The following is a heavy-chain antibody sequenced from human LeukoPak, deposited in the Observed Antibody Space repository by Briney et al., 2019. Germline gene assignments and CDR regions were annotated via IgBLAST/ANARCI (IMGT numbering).Heavy chain of an antibody. CDR2: ISYDGSNK. CDR3: ARAEEWLEYYFDY. CDR1: GFTFSSYA. D-gene: IGHD6-19*01. J-gene: IGHJ4*02. Sequence: GRSLRLSCAASGFTFSSYAMHWVRQAPGKGLEWVAVISYDGSNKYYADSVKGRFTISRDNSKNTLYLQMNSLRAEDTAVYYCARAEEWLEYYFDYWGQGTLVTVSS. V-gene: IGHV3-30-3*01.